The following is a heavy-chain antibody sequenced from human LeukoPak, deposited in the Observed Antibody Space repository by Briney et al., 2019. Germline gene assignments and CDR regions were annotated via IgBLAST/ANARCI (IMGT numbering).Heavy chain of an antibody. CDR1: GGSISSDS. CDR3: ARGRRDSSGGTPFDY. V-gene: IGHV4-59*01. J-gene: IGHJ4*02. Sequence: SETLSLTCIVSGGSISSDSWSWIRQSPGKGLEWIAYIYSSGGTIYNPSLKSRVTISVDTSRNQFSLKLSSVTAADAAVYYCARGRRDSSGGTPFDYWGQGTLVTVSS. D-gene: IGHD3-22*01. CDR2: IYSSGGT.